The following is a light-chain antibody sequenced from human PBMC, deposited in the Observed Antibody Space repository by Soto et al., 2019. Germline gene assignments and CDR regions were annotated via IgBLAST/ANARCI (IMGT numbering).Light chain of an antibody. Sequence: QSALTQPASVSGSPGQSLTIPCTGTSIDIAPYNYVSWYQQHPGKAPKLIIYEVSYRPSGISNRFSGSKSGNTASLTISGLRAEDEADYYCSSYTSSTNYVFGTGTKVTVL. CDR2: EVS. V-gene: IGLV2-14*01. J-gene: IGLJ1*01. CDR1: SIDIAPYNY. CDR3: SSYTSSTNYV.